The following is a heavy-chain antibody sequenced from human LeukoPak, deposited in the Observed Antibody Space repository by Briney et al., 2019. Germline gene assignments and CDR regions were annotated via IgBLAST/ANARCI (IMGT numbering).Heavy chain of an antibody. Sequence: PSETLSLTCAVYGGSFSGYYWGWIRQPPGKGLEWIGTIYHSGSTYYNPSLKSRVTISLDTSKNQFSLKLSSVTAADTAVYYCARDWELGNFDYWGQGTLVTVSS. CDR3: ARDWELGNFDY. V-gene: IGHV4-38-2*02. D-gene: IGHD1-26*01. J-gene: IGHJ4*02. CDR2: IYHSGST. CDR1: GGSFSGYY.